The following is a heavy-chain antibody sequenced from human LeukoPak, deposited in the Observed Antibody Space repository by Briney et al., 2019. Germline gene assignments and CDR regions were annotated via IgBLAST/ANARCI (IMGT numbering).Heavy chain of an antibody. J-gene: IGHJ4*02. Sequence: GGSLRLSCVVSGFNLNSYWMTWVRQAPGEGLEWVANIKEDETEKYYMESVKGRFTTSRDNVKNSVYLQMNSLRAEDTAVYYCARVNYGSGSPFFDYWGQGTLVTVSS. CDR3: ARVNYGSGSPFFDY. V-gene: IGHV3-7*01. CDR1: GFNLNSYW. CDR2: IKEDETEK. D-gene: IGHD3-10*01.